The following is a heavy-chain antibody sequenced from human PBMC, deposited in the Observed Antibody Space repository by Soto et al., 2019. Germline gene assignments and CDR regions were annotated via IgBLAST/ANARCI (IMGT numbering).Heavy chain of an antibody. V-gene: IGHV3-53*01. CDR1: GFTVSSNY. CDR2: IYSGGST. J-gene: IGHJ6*02. CDR3: ARVPIPPVYSDYYYGMDV. Sequence: EVQLVESGGGLIQPGGSLRLSCAASGFTVSSNYMSWVRQAPGKGLEWVSVIYSGGSTYYADSVKGRFTISRDNSKNMPYLQMNSLRAEDTAVYYCARVPIPPVYSDYYYGMDVWGQGTTVTVSS. D-gene: IGHD4-4*01.